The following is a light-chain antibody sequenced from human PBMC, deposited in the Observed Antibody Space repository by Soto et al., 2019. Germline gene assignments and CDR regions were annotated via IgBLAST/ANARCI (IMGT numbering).Light chain of an antibody. CDR1: QSVSSSY. Sequence: EIVLTQSPGTLSLSPGERATLSCRASQSVSSSYLAWYQQKPDQAPRLLIYGASSRATGIPDRFSGSGSGTDFPLTISRREPEDFAVYYCQQYGRSPLPFGGGTKVEIK. CDR3: QQYGRSPLP. CDR2: GAS. V-gene: IGKV3-20*01. J-gene: IGKJ4*02.